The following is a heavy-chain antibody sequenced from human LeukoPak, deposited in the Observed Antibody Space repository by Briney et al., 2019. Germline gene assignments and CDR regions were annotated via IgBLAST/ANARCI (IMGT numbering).Heavy chain of an antibody. CDR2: IGIAHDT. V-gene: IGHV3-13*01. CDR3: ARDGGGYYYDSSGPDY. J-gene: IGHJ4*02. CDR1: GFTYSNSD. D-gene: IGHD3-22*01. Sequence: GGSLRLSCAASGFTYSNSDMHWVRQSAGNGLEWVSAIGIAHDTYYSDSVKGRFTISRENAKNSLYLQMNSLRAGDTAVYYCARDGGGYYYDSSGPDYWGQGTLVTVSS.